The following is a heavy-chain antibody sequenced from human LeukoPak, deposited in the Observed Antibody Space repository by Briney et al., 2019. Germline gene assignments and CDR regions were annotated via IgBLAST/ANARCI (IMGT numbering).Heavy chain of an antibody. Sequence: GGSLRLSCAASGFAFSNAWMSWGRQAPGKGLEWVGRIKSKTDGGTTDYAAPVKGRFTISRDDSKNMLFLQMNTLKTEDTAMYYCTSDDPVNRSWGQGTLVTVSS. J-gene: IGHJ4*02. CDR3: TSDDPVNRS. V-gene: IGHV3-15*01. CDR2: IKSKTDGGTT. CDR1: GFAFSNAW. D-gene: IGHD2/OR15-2a*01.